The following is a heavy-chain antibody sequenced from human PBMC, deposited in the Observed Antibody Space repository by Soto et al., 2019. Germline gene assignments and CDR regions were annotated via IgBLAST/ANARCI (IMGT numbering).Heavy chain of an antibody. V-gene: IGHV4-39*01. Sequence: SETLSLTCTVSGGSISSSSYYWGWIRQPPGKGLEWIGSIYYSGSTYYNPSLKSRVTISVDTSKNQFSLKLSSVTAADTAVYYCARHPTRGRWLQPSSPHFDYWGQGTLVTVSS. CDR1: GGSISSSSYY. CDR3: ARHPTRGRWLQPSSPHFDY. CDR2: IYYSGST. J-gene: IGHJ4*02. D-gene: IGHD5-18*01.